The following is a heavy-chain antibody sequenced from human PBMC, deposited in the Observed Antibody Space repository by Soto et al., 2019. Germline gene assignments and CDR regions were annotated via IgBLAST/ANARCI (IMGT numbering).Heavy chain of an antibody. D-gene: IGHD3-3*01. J-gene: IGHJ4*02. Sequence: SESLSLTCAVYGGSFSGYDGSWIRQPPGKGLEWIGEINHSGSTNYNPSLKSRVTISVDTSKNQFSLKLSSVTAADTAVYYCARGRYYDFWSGYYKPSYYFDYWGQGTLVTVSS. CDR1: GGSFSGYD. CDR2: INHSGST. CDR3: ARGRYYDFWSGYYKPSYYFDY. V-gene: IGHV4-34*01.